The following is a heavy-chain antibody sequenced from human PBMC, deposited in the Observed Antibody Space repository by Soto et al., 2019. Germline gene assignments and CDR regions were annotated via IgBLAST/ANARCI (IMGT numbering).Heavy chain of an antibody. V-gene: IGHV1-69*06. Sequence: SVKVSCKASGGTFSSYAISWVRQAPGQGLEWMGGIIPIFGTANYAQKFQGRVTITADKSTSTAYMELSSLRSEDTAVYYCARELDGYGYYFDYWGQGTMVSASS. CDR1: GGTFSSYA. CDR2: IIPIFGTA. CDR3: ARELDGYGYYFDY. D-gene: IGHD5-12*01. J-gene: IGHJ4*02.